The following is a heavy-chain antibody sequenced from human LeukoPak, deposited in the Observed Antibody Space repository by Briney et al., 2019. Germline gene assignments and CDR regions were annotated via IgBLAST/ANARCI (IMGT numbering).Heavy chain of an antibody. V-gene: IGHV4-59*01. Sequence: SETLSLTCTVSGGSISSYYWSWIRQPPGKGLEWTGYIYYSGSTNYNPSLKSRVTISVDTSKNQFSLKLSSVTAADTAVYYCARVVTIFGVVIMDGNWFDPWGQGTLVTVSS. D-gene: IGHD3-3*01. J-gene: IGHJ5*02. CDR2: IYYSGST. CDR3: ARVVTIFGVVIMDGNWFDP. CDR1: GGSISSYY.